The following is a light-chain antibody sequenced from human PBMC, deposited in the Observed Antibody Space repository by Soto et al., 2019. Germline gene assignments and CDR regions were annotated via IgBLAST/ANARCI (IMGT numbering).Light chain of an antibody. CDR2: DND. CDR1: SSNIGNNY. CDR3: ETWDHRLSAGV. V-gene: IGLV1-51*01. Sequence: QSVLTQPPSVSAAPGQKVTISCSGSSSNIGNNYVSWYQQLPGTAPKLLIYDNDKLPSGIPVRFSGSKSGTSATLGITGLQTGDEADYYCETWDHRLSAGVFGGGTKVTVL. J-gene: IGLJ3*02.